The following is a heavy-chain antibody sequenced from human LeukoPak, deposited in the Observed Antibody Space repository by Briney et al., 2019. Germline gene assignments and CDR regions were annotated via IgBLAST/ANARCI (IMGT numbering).Heavy chain of an antibody. CDR2: IYYSGST. CDR3: ASLPRNWRAEPFDY. CDR1: GGSISSYY. V-gene: IGHV4-59*01. Sequence: SETLSLTCTVSGGSISSYYWSWIRQPPGKGLEWIGYIYYSGSTNYNPSLKSRVTTSVDTSKNQFSLKLSSVTAADTAVYYCASLPRNWRAEPFDYWGQGTLVTVSS. J-gene: IGHJ4*02. D-gene: IGHD1-1*01.